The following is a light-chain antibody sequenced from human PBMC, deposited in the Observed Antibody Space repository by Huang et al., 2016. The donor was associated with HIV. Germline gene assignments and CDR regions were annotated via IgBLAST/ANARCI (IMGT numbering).Light chain of an antibody. CDR2: AAS. J-gene: IGKJ5*01. CDR1: QGISNS. V-gene: IGKV1-NL1*01. CDR3: QQYYSTPPIT. Sequence: DIQMTQSPSSLSASVGDRVTITCRASQGISNSLAWYQQKPGKAPKLLVYAASRLKSVVPSRFSGSGSGTDYTLTISSLQPEYFATYYCQQYYSTPPITCGRGTRLEIK.